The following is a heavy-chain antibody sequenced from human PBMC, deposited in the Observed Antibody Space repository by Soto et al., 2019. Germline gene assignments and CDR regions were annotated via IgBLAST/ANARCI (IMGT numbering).Heavy chain of an antibody. Sequence: QLQLQESGPGLVKPSETLSLACTVSGGSISSTTYYWGWIRQPPGRGLEWIGSVDYSGGTNSTPSLMHRLSISVARSKIQFALRLTSVTAADTAGYYCARLVATGNCQRGYFQHWGQGTLVTVSS. D-gene: IGHD1-7*01. CDR2: VDYSGGT. CDR1: GGSISSTTYY. V-gene: IGHV4-39*01. J-gene: IGHJ1*01. CDR3: ARLVATGNCQRGYFQH.